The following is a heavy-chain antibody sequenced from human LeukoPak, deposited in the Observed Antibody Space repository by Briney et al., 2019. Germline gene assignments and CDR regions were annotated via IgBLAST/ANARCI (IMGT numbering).Heavy chain of an antibody. CDR2: ISYDGSNK. V-gene: IGHV3-30*18. CDR1: GFTFSSYG. CDR3: AKGGFYSNSPFDY. D-gene: IGHD6-13*01. J-gene: IGHJ4*02. Sequence: GGSLRLSCAASGFTFSSYGMHWVRRAPGKGLEWVAVISYDGSNKYYADSVKGRFTISRDNSKNTLYLQMNSLRAEDTAVYYCAKGGFYSNSPFDYWGQGTLVTVSS.